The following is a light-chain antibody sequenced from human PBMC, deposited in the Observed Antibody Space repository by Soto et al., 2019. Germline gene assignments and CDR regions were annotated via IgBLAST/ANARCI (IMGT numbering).Light chain of an antibody. CDR3: QSYDSSLSAHVV. Sequence: QSALTQPPSVSGAPGQRVTISGTGSSSNIGAGYDVHWYQQLPGTAPKLLIYGNSNRPSGVPDRFSGSKSGTSASLAITGLQAEDGADYYCQSYDSSLSAHVVFGGGTKLTVL. J-gene: IGLJ2*01. CDR1: SSNIGAGYD. V-gene: IGLV1-40*01. CDR2: GNS.